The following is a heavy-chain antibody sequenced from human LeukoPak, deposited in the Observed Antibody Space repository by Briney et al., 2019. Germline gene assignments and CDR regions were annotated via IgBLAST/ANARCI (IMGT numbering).Heavy chain of an antibody. CDR2: ISPYNGNT. CDR1: GYTFTSYG. CDR3: ARGGHGYGDY. V-gene: IGHV1-18*01. D-gene: IGHD5-12*01. J-gene: IGHJ4*02. Sequence: ASVKVSCKPSGYTFTSYGISWVRQAPGQGLEWMGWISPYNGNTNHAHKLQGRVTITTDTSTSTAYRELRRLRSDETAVYYCARGGHGYGDYWGQGTLVTVSS.